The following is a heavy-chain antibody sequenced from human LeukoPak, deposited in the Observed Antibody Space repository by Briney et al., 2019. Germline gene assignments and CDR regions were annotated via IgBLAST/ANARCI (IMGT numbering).Heavy chain of an antibody. Sequence: GGSLRLSCAASGFTFSTYSMNWVRQAPGKGLEWVSGIDSGSNNIHYADSVKGRFTISRDDAKNSLYLQMDSLRAEDTAVYYCARDFYYDSSGYSAYWGQGTLVTVSS. D-gene: IGHD3-22*01. V-gene: IGHV3-48*01. CDR2: IDSGSNNI. J-gene: IGHJ4*02. CDR3: ARDFYYDSSGYSAY. CDR1: GFTFSTYS.